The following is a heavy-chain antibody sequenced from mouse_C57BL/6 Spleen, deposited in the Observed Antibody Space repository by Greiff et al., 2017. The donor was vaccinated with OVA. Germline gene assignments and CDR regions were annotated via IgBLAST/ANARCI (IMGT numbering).Heavy chain of an antibody. CDR3: ARDGSSYDDWYFDV. Sequence: EVKLVESEGGLVQPGSSMKLSCTASGFTFSDYYMAWVRQVPEKGLEWVANINYDGSSTYYLDSLKSRFIISRDNAKNILYLQMSSLKSEDTATYYCARDGSSYDDWYFDVWGTGTTVTVSS. V-gene: IGHV5-16*01. CDR1: GFTFSDYY. J-gene: IGHJ1*03. CDR2: INYDGSST. D-gene: IGHD1-1*01.